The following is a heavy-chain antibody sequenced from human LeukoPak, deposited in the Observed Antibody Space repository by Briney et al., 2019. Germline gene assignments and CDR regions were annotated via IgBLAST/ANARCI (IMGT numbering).Heavy chain of an antibody. V-gene: IGHV3-30*18. Sequence: GRSLRLSCAASGFIFSSHGMHWVRQAPGKGLEWVAVISYDGSNKYYADSVKGRFTISRDNSKNTLYLQMNSLRAEDTAVYYCAKDLHDSSGYTPLWWGQGTLVTVSS. J-gene: IGHJ4*02. CDR3: AKDLHDSSGYTPLW. D-gene: IGHD3-22*01. CDR1: GFIFSSHG. CDR2: ISYDGSNK.